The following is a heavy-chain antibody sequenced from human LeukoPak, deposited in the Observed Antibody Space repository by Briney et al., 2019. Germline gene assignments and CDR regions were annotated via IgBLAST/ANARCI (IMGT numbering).Heavy chain of an antibody. V-gene: IGHV3-48*03. CDR2: ISSSGSTI. CDR1: GFTFSSYE. Sequence: GGSLRLSCAASGFTFSSYEMNWVRQAPGKGLEWVSYISSSGSTIYYADSVKSRFTISRDNAKNSLYLQMNSLRAEDTAVYYCARVLHNRNYDGSTYYGYWGQGTLVTVSS. J-gene: IGHJ4*02. D-gene: IGHD3-22*01. CDR3: ARVLHNRNYDGSTYYGY.